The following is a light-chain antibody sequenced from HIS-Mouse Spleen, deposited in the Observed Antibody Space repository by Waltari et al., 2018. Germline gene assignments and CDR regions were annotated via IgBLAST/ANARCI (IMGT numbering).Light chain of an antibody. CDR1: QSVSSN. V-gene: IGKV3-15*01. CDR2: GAS. CDR3: QQYNNWPPWT. Sequence: EIVMTQSPATLSVSPGERATLPCRASQSVSSNLAWYQQKPGQAPRLLIHGASTRATGIPARFSGSGSGTEFTLTISSMQSEDFAVYYCQQYNNWPPWTFGQGTKVEIK. J-gene: IGKJ1*01.